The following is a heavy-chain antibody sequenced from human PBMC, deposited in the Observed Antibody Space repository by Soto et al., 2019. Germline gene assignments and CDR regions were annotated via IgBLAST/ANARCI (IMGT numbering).Heavy chain of an antibody. V-gene: IGHV4-31*03. CDR3: ARTAEYYYDSRGYPFDY. D-gene: IGHD3-22*01. Sequence: QVQLQESGPGLVKPSQTLSLTCTVSVGSISSGGYYWIWIRQHPGKGLEWIGYIYYSGSTYYNPSLQSRVTISVDTSKHQFSQKLSSVTAADTAVYYCARTAEYYYDSRGYPFDYWGQGTLVTVSS. CDR1: VGSISSGGYY. CDR2: IYYSGST. J-gene: IGHJ4*02.